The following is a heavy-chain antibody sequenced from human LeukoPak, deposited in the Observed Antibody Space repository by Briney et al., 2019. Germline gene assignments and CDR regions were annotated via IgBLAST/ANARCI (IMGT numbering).Heavy chain of an antibody. J-gene: IGHJ4*02. D-gene: IGHD3-10*01. Sequence: PGGSLRLSCAASGFTFSSYGMHWVRQAPGKGLEWVAFIRYDGSNKYYADSVKGRFTISRDNSKNTLYLQMNSLRAEDTAVYYCAKGPFEEYYFDYWGQGTLVTVSS. CDR1: GFTFSSYG. V-gene: IGHV3-30*02. CDR2: IRYDGSNK. CDR3: AKGPFEEYYFDY.